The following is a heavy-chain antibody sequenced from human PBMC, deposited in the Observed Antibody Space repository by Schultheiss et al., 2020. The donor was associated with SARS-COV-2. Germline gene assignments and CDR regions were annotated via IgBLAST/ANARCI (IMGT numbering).Heavy chain of an antibody. CDR2: IYYSGTT. J-gene: IGHJ5*02. Sequence: SETLSLTCTVSGGSISSYYWSWIRQPPGKGLEWIGYIYYSGTTNYNPSLKSRVTISVDTSKNQFSLKLSSVTAADTAVYYCAKHRINWFDPWGQGTLVTVSS. CDR3: AKHRINWFDP. V-gene: IGHV4-59*08. D-gene: IGHD2/OR15-2a*01. CDR1: GGSISSYY.